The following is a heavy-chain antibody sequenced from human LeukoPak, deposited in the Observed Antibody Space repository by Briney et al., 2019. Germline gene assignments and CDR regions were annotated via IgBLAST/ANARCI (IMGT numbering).Heavy chain of an antibody. Sequence: GGSLRLSCAASGFTFSNYAISWVRQAPGKGLDWVSTIGGSGAKTFYADSVKGRFTISRDNSQNMVHLQMNALGAEDTAVYYCAKDPGLFTRGWDGNFWGQGTQVTVSS. J-gene: IGHJ4*02. CDR3: AKDPGLFTRGWDGNF. CDR2: IGGSGAKT. V-gene: IGHV3-23*01. CDR1: GFTFSNYA. D-gene: IGHD6-19*01.